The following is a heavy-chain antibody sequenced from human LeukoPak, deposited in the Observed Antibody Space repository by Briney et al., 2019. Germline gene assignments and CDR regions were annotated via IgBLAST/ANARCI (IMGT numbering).Heavy chain of an antibody. D-gene: IGHD2-2*01. CDR3: ARGFYCSSTSCWSGMDV. CDR1: GGSFSGYY. J-gene: IGHJ6*04. Sequence: SETLCLTCAVYGGSFSGYYWSWIRQPPGKGLEWIGEINHSGSTNYNPSLKSRVTISVDTSKNQFSLKLSSVTAADTAVYYCARGFYCSSTSCWSGMDVWGKGTTVTVSS. V-gene: IGHV4-34*01. CDR2: INHSGST.